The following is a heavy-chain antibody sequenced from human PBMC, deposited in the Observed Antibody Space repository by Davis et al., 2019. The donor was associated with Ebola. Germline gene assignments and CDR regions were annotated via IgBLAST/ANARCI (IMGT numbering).Heavy chain of an antibody. CDR1: KFTLSSYW. CDR3: AKNNWNDFIILDY. D-gene: IGHD1-1*01. V-gene: IGHV3-7*01. Sequence: GESLKISCAASKFTLSSYWMSWVRQAPGKGLEWVATIENDGSKKYYMDSVKGRFTISRDNAKNSLFLQMNSLRADDTAVYYCAKNNWNDFIILDYWGQGTLVTASS. J-gene: IGHJ4*02. CDR2: IENDGSKK.